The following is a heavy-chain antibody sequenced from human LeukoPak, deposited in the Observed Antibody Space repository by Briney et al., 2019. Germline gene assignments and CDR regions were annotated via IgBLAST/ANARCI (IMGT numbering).Heavy chain of an antibody. CDR2: IWYDGSNK. Sequence: GRSLRLSCAASGFTFSSYGMHWVRQAPGKGLEWVAVIWYDGSNKYYADSVKGRFTISRDNSKNTLYLQMNSLRAEDTAVYYCARDWYSSSPFDYWGQGTLVTVSS. CDR3: ARDWYSSSPFDY. J-gene: IGHJ4*02. D-gene: IGHD6-6*01. CDR1: GFTFSSYG. V-gene: IGHV3-30*19.